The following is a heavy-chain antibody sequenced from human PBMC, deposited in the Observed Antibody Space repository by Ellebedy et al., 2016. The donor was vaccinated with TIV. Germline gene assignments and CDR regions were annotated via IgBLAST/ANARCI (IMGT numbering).Heavy chain of an antibody. CDR2: INTDTGNT. CDR3: AKLGWDLAFDC. CDR1: GYTFTSYT. D-gene: IGHD1-26*01. V-gene: IGHV1-3*04. Sequence: AASVKVSCKASGYTFTSYTMHWVRQAPGQSLEWMGYINTDTGNTKYSQKFQGRVTITRDTSASTAHMELSSLRSEDSAVYYCAKLGWDLAFDCWGQGTLVTVSS. J-gene: IGHJ4*02.